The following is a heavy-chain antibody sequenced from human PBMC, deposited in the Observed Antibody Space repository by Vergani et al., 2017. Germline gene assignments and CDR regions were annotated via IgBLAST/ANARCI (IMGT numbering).Heavy chain of an antibody. D-gene: IGHD3-10*01. CDR3: ARESVRRYYGSGSRTPYGMDV. CDR2: INAGNGNT. Sequence: QVQLVQSGAEVKKPGASVKVSCKASGYTFTSYAMHWVRQAPGQRLEWMGWINAGNGNTKYSQKFQGRVTITRDTSASTAYMELSSLRSEDTAVYYCARESVRRYYGSGSRTPYGMDVWGQGP. CDR1: GYTFTSYA. J-gene: IGHJ6*02. V-gene: IGHV1-3*01.